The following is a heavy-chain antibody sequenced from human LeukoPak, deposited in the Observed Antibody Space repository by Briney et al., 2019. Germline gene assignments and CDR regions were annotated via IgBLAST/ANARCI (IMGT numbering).Heavy chain of an antibody. CDR3: TTALAAAGAFDI. CDR2: IKQDGSEN. CDR1: GFTFSRYW. J-gene: IGHJ3*02. D-gene: IGHD6-13*01. V-gene: IGHV3-7*03. Sequence: GGSLRLSCAASGFTFSRYWMSWVRQAPGKGLEWVANIKQDGSENYYVDSVKGRFSISRDNAKNSLYLQMNSLKTEDTAVYYCTTALAAAGAFDIWGQGTMVTVSS.